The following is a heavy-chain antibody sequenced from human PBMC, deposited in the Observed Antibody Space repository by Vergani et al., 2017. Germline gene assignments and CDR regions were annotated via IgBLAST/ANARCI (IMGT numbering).Heavy chain of an antibody. D-gene: IGHD2-2*01. J-gene: IGHJ6*02. Sequence: VQLVQSGTEVKKPGASVKIACKTSGYTFTNHHLHWVRQAPGQGLEWMGIITPGGSTDYGPKFQGRATMTRDTSTRTVYMDLTGLRSDDTAMYYCARDPDIVVVPAAPYYYYYYGMDVWGQGTTVTVSS. CDR3: ARDPDIVVVPAAPYYYYYYGMDV. CDR1: GYTFTNHH. CDR2: ITPGGST. V-gene: IGHV1-46*01.